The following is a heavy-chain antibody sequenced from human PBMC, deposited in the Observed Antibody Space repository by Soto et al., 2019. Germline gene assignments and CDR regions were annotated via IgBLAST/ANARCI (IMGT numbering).Heavy chain of an antibody. CDR2: VRSKIHNYAT. D-gene: IGHD2-8*01. Sequence: LRLSCSASGFTFSRSDLHWVRQAPGKGLEWVGRVRSKIHNYATSFADSVRGGFTISRNDSDNTVSLEMSGLKSEDTALYYCSRHEEGRRMVFYGMDVWGQGTTVTVYS. J-gene: IGHJ6*02. CDR1: GFTFSRSD. V-gene: IGHV3-73*01. CDR3: SRHEEGRRMVFYGMDV.